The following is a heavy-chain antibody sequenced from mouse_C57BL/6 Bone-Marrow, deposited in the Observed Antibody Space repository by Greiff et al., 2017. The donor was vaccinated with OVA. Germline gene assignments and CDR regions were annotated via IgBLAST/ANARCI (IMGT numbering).Heavy chain of an antibody. Sequence: VKLQESGPELVKPGASVKISCKASGYTFTSYWITWVKQRPGQGLQWIGDIYPGSGSTNYNEKFKSKATLTVDTSSSTAYMQLSGLTSEDSAVYYCAVIPSYYGDYWGQGTTLTVSS. CDR3: AVIPSYYGDY. V-gene: IGHV1-55*01. J-gene: IGHJ2*01. CDR1: GYTFTSYW. CDR2: IYPGSGST.